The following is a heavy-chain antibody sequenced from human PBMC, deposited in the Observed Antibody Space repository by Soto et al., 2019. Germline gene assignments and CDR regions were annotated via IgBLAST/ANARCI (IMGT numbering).Heavy chain of an antibody. V-gene: IGHV3-23*01. CDR1: GFTFSNYA. CDR2: ISGRGSST. Sequence: GGSLRLSCVVSGFTFSNYAMSWVRQAPGKGLEWVAVISGRGSSTHYADSLRGRFTTSRDNSEKTMYLQMNGLRAEDTAVYYCAKWAYGDYPGWADSWGQGTLVTVSS. J-gene: IGHJ4*02. D-gene: IGHD4-17*01. CDR3: AKWAYGDYPGWADS.